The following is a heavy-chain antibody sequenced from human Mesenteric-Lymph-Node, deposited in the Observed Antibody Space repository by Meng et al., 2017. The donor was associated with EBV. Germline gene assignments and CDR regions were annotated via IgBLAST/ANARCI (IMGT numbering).Heavy chain of an antibody. J-gene: IGHJ4*02. CDR1: GGSISSSSYY. Sequence: QPQVQESGPGRVKPSETLSLTCTVSGGSISSSSYYWGWIRQPPGKGLEWIGSIYYSGSTYYNPSLKSRVTISVDTSKNQFSLKLSSVTAADTAVYYCARHRRSNWNSPGDYWGQGTLVTVSS. CDR3: ARHRRSNWNSPGDY. V-gene: IGHV4-39*01. CDR2: IYYSGST. D-gene: IGHD1-7*01.